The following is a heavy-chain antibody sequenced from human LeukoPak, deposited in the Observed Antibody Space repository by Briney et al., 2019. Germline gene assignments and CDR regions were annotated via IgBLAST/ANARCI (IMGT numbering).Heavy chain of an antibody. Sequence: GGSLRLSCAASGFTFEEYAMHWVRQVPGKGLEWVSGIRWDSGVIGYADSVKGRFTISRDSAKSSLYLQMNSVGTEDTALYYCAKVGGAGSYYNIYFQHWGQGTLVTVSS. V-gene: IGHV3-9*01. CDR2: IRWDSGVI. CDR1: GFTFEEYA. J-gene: IGHJ1*01. CDR3: AKVGGAGSYYNIYFQH. D-gene: IGHD3-10*01.